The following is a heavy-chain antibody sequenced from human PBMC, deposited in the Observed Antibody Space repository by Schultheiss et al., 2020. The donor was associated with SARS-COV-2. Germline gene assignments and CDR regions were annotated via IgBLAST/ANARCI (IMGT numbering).Heavy chain of an antibody. Sequence: SETLSLTCTVSGGSISSYYWSWIRQPPGKGLEWIGEINHSGSTNYNPSLKSRVTISVDTSKNQFSLKLNSVTAADTAVYYCARSTEAYNWFDPWGQGTLVTVSS. V-gene: IGHV4-34*01. J-gene: IGHJ5*02. CDR1: GGSISSYY. D-gene: IGHD5/OR15-5a*01. CDR2: INHSGST. CDR3: ARSTEAYNWFDP.